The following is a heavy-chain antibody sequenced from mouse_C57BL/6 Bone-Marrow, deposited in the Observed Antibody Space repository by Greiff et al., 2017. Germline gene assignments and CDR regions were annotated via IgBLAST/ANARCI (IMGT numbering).Heavy chain of an antibody. CDR2: IRNKANGYTT. J-gene: IGHJ4*01. CDR1: GFTFTDYY. D-gene: IGHD1-1*01. CDR3: ARPYYYGSRYYAMDY. Sequence: EVQLVESGGGLVQPGGSLSLSCAASGFTFTDYYMSWVRQPPGKALEWLGFIRNKANGYTTEYSASVKGRFTISRDNSQSILYLQMNALRAEDSATYYCARPYYYGSRYYAMDYWCQGTSVTVSS. V-gene: IGHV7-3*01.